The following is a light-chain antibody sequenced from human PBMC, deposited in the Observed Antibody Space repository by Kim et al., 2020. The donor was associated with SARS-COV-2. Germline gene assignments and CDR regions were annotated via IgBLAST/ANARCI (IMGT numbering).Light chain of an antibody. V-gene: IGKV3-15*01. CDR3: QQYAYWRA. CDR1: QSISSS. Sequence: SLSPGERAVLSCRASQSISSSLAWYQQKPGQAPRVLIYGASARATGIPARFSGGGSGTEFTLTISNLQSEHFAVYYCQQYAYWRAFGQGTRLEIK. CDR2: GAS. J-gene: IGKJ5*01.